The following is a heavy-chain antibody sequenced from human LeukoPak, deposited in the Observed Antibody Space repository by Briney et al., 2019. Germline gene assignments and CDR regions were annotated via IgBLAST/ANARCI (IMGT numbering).Heavy chain of an antibody. J-gene: IGHJ4*02. CDR3: GRERDADFDILIGYSAPDY. Sequence: ASVKVSCKTSGYTFTNFDIYWVRQAPGQGLEWMGRISPYNGNTNYAQNLQGRVSMTTDTSTSTAYMELRSLRSDDSAVYYCGRERDADFDILIGYSAPDYWGQGTLVTVSS. D-gene: IGHD3-9*01. CDR2: ISPYNGNT. V-gene: IGHV1-18*01. CDR1: GYTFTNFD.